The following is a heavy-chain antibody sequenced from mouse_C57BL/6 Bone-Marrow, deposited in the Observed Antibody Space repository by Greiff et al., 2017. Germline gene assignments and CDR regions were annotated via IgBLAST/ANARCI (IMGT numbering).Heavy chain of an antibody. CDR3: AKHGTRGYDFDY. J-gene: IGHJ2*01. CDR1: GFSLTSYG. CDR2: IWGDGST. D-gene: IGHD2-1*01. V-gene: IGHV2-3*01. Sequence: VQVVESGPGLVAPSQCLSITCTVSGFSLTSYGVSWVRQPPGKGLEWLGVIWGDGSTNYHSALISSLCISKDNSKNHVFLKLNSLQTDDTATYYYAKHGTRGYDFDYWGKGTTLTVSS.